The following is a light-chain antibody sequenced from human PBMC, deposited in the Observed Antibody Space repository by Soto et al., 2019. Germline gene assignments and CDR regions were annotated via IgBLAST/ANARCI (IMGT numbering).Light chain of an antibody. CDR1: QTVGRF. CDR2: DAS. CDR3: QQRLHWPIT. J-gene: IGKJ5*01. Sequence: DIVLTQSPATLSLSPGDRVTLSCRASQTVGRFLSWYQHSPGQGPRLLVYDASNRATGVPARFSGSGSETDFTLTISSLEPEDFAVYYGQQRLHWPITFGQGTRLEIK. V-gene: IGKV3-11*01.